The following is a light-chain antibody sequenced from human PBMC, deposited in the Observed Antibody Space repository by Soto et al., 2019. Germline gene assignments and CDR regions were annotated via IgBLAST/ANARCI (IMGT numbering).Light chain of an antibody. J-gene: IGKJ5*01. Sequence: IQMTQSPSSLSASVGDRITITCRASQSIGSWLAWYQQKPGEAPKLLIYAASTLHNVVPSRVTGSGSGTDFTSTISGLQPEDFATYYCQLANRFPLTFGQGTRLEIK. CDR3: QLANRFPLT. CDR1: QSIGSW. CDR2: AAS. V-gene: IGKV1-12*01.